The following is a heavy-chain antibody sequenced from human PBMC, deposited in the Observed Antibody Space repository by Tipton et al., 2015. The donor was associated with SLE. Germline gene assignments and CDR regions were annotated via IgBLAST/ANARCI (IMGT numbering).Heavy chain of an antibody. CDR3: ARDKHPWFDP. CDR1: GGSFSGYY. J-gene: IGHJ5*02. CDR2: INHSGST. V-gene: IGHV4-34*01. Sequence: GLVKPSETLSLTCAVYGGSFSGYYWSWIRQPPGKGLEWIGEINHSGSTNYNPSLKSRVTISVDTSKNQFSLKLTSVTAADTAVYYCARDKHPWFDPWGQGTLVTVSS.